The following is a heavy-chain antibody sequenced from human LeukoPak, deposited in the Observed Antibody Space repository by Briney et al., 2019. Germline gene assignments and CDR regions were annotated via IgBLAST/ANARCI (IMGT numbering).Heavy chain of an antibody. CDR1: GYTFTGYY. J-gene: IGHJ3*02. CDR2: INPKSGGT. CDR3: ARVWTKYYDFWSGPLLDAFDI. V-gene: IGHV1-2*02. Sequence: ASVKVSCKASGYTFTGYYMHWVRQAPGQGLEWMGWINPKSGGTKYAQKFQGRVTMTRDTSISIVYMELSRLRSDDTAVYYCARVWTKYYDFWSGPLLDAFDIWGQGTMVTVSS. D-gene: IGHD3-3*01.